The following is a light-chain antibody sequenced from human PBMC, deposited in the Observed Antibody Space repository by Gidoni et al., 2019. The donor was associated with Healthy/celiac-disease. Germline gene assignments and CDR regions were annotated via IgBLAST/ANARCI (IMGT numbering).Light chain of an antibody. CDR2: GAS. Sequence: EIVMTQSPATLSVSPGERATLSCRASQSVSSNLAWYQQKPGQAPRLLIYGASTRATGIPARFSGSGSGTEFTLTISSLQSEDFAVYYCQQYNNCPRRTFXQXTKLEIK. V-gene: IGKV3-15*01. CDR3: QQYNNCPRRT. J-gene: IGKJ2*01. CDR1: QSVSSN.